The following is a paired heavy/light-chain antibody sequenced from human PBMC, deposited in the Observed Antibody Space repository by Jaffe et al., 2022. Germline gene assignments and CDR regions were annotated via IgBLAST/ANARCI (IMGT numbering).Heavy chain of an antibody. J-gene: IGHJ4*02. CDR1: GFTFNKYA. D-gene: IGHD3-3*02. CDR3: AKGSLEYCIVERCYPFDF. CDR2: ITDSGDNA. V-gene: IGHV3-23*01. Sequence: EMQLLESGGGLAQPGGSLRLSCAASGFTFNKYAMGWVRQAPGKGLECISVITDSGDNANYAASVRGRFTVSRDNVKNIFYLQMDNLRAEDTALYYCAKGSLEYCIVERCYPFDFWGQGALVTVSS.
Light chain of an antibody. J-gene: IGKJ5*01. CDR2: GAS. CDR3: HQYNKWPPT. V-gene: IGKV3-15*01. Sequence: EVVMTQSPATLSVSPGERASLSCMASQSVSTNLAWYQQKPGQTPRLLIYGASARATNVPDRFSASGSGTDFTLTISSLQSEDFAIYFCHQYNKWPPTFGQGTRLGIK. CDR1: QSVSTN.